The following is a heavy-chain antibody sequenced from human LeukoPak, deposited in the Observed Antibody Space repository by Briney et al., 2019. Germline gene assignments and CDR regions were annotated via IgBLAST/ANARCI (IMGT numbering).Heavy chain of an antibody. CDR1: GFTFSSSA. CDR3: AKSVGQQLLLFDY. V-gene: IGHV3-23*01. J-gene: IGHJ4*02. CDR2: ISGSGGST. D-gene: IGHD6-13*01. Sequence: PGVFLRLPCAASGFTFSSSAMSWVRQAPGKGLEWVTAISGSGGSTYYADSVKGRFTISRDNSKNTLYLQMNSLRAEDTAVYYCAKSVGQQLLLFDYWGQGTLVTVSS.